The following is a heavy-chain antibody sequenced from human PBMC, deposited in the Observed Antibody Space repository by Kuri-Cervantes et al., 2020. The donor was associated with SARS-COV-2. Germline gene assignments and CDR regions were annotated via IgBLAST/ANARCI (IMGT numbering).Heavy chain of an antibody. V-gene: IGHV4-59*12. CDR2: IYDSGST. D-gene: IGHD3-3*01. CDR1: GGSLSTYY. J-gene: IGHJ6*03. CDR3: ARERRGTIFGVVIKPTHYMDV. Sequence: SETLSLTCTVSGGSLSTYYWSWIRQPPGKGLEWIGYIYDSGSTNYNPSLKSRVTISVDTSKNQFSLKLSSATAADTAVYYCARERRGTIFGVVIKPTHYMDVWGKGTTVTVSS.